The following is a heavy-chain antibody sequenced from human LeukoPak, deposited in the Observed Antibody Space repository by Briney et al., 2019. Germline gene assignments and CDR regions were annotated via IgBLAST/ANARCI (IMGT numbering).Heavy chain of an antibody. CDR3: ARDSFRYSYLDY. D-gene: IGHD5-18*01. J-gene: IGHJ4*02. V-gene: IGHV3-7*01. CDR2: IKQDGSEK. CDR1: GFTFSSYW. Sequence: PGGSLRLSCVASGFTFSSYWMSWVRQAPGKGLEWVANIKQDGSEKYYVDSVKGRFTISRDNAKNSLYLQMNSLRAEDTAVYYCARDSFRYSYLDYWGQGTLVTVSS.